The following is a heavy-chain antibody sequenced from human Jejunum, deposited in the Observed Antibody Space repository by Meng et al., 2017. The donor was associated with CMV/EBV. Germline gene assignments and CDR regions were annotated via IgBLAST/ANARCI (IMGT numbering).Heavy chain of an antibody. CDR2: ISGNGGGTT. D-gene: IGHD2-8*02. Sequence: YGLSFTSVAMAWVRQAPGKGPEWVSSISGNGGGTTYYAQTVKSRFTTSKDSAENTLYLQMNSLRAEDTVIYYCAKSTANTWSTFDSWGQGTLVTVSS. CDR3: AKSTANTWSTFDS. J-gene: IGHJ4*02. V-gene: IGHV3-23*01. CDR1: GLSFTSVA.